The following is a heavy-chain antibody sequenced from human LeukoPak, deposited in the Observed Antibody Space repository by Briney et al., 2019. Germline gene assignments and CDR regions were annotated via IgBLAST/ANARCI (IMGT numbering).Heavy chain of an antibody. V-gene: IGHV1-18*01. J-gene: IGHJ4*02. CDR1: GYTLTSYG. D-gene: IGHD3-22*01. Sequence: ASVKVSCKASGYTLTSYGISWVRQAPGQGLEWMGWISAYNGNTNYAQKLQGRVTMTTDTSTSTAYMELRSLRSDDTAVYYCARESRGYYDSSGYYLNFDYWGQGTLVTVSS. CDR3: ARESRGYYDSSGYYLNFDY. CDR2: ISAYNGNT.